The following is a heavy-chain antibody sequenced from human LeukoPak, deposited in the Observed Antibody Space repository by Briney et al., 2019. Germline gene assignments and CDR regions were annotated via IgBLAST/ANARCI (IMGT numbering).Heavy chain of an antibody. CDR2: IYTAGTT. CDR1: GGSISSGSYY. D-gene: IGHD2-2*01. CDR3: ARDSCSSNSCSFDY. Sequence: PSETLSLTCTVSGGSISSGSYYWSWIRQPAGKGLEWIGRIYTAGTTNYNPSPENRVTMSVDTSKNQFSLNLNFVTAADTAVYFCARDSCSSNSCSFDYWGQGTLVTVSS. V-gene: IGHV4-61*02. J-gene: IGHJ4*02.